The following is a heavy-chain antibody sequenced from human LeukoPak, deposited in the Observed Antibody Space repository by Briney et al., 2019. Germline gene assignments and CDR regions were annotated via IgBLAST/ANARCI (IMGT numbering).Heavy chain of an antibody. CDR2: IGSAGYT. V-gene: IGHV3-13*01. D-gene: IGHD1-14*01. CDR3: VRQPDSARYGFDY. CDR1: GFTFSSYA. Sequence: GGSLRLSCAASGFTFSSYAMHWVRQPTGKGLEWVSAIGSAGYTYYADSVRGRFTITRDNAKQSLYLQMNSLRVEDTAVYHCVRQPDSARYGFDYWGRGTQVTVSS. J-gene: IGHJ4*02.